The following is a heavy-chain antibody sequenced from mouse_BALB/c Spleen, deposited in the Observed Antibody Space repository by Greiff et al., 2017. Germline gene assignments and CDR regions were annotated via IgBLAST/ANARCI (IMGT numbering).Heavy chain of an antibody. D-gene: IGHD2-1*01. V-gene: IGHV1-7*01. Sequence: VQLVESGAELAKPGASVKMSCKASGYTFTSYWMHWVKQRPGQGLEWIGYINPSTGYTEYNQKFKDKATLTADKSSSTAYMQLSSLTSEDSAVYYCARWNGNYYFDYWGQGTTLTVSS. CDR2: INPSTGYT. CDR1: GYTFTSYW. CDR3: ARWNGNYYFDY. J-gene: IGHJ2*01.